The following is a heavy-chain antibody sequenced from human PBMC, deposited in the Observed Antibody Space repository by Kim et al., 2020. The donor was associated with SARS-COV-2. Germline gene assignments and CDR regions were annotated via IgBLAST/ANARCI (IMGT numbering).Heavy chain of an antibody. V-gene: IGHV3-33*06. CDR2: IWYDGSNT. Sequence: GGSLRLSCAASGFTFSSYGMHWVRQAPGKGLEWVAVIWYDGSNTYYADSVKGRFTISRDNSKNTLYLQMNSLRAEDTAVYYCPKGWIQLWSPFDYWGQGTLVTVSS. J-gene: IGHJ4*02. CDR1: GFTFSSYG. CDR3: PKGWIQLWSPFDY. D-gene: IGHD5-18*01.